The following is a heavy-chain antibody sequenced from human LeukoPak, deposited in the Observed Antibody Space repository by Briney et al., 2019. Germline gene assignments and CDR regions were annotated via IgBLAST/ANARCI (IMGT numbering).Heavy chain of an antibody. Sequence: PGGSLRLSCAASGFTFSSYGMHWVRQAPGKGLEWVAVISYGGSNKYYADSVKGRFTISRDNSKNTLYLQMNSLRAEDTAVYYCAKGPPTVTTAALSFDYWGQGTLVTVSS. CDR2: ISYGGSNK. J-gene: IGHJ4*02. V-gene: IGHV3-30*18. D-gene: IGHD4-17*01. CDR3: AKGPPTVTTAALSFDY. CDR1: GFTFSSYG.